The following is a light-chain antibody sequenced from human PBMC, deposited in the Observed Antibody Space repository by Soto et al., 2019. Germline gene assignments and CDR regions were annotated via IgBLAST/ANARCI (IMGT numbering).Light chain of an antibody. CDR1: QTISND. Sequence: DIQLTQSPSSLSASVGDRVTMTCRASQTISNDLNWYQQKPGNAPKLLINGASSLRSGVPSRFSGSVSGTDFSLTISSLQPEDFATYYCQQSYSAPLTFGGGTKVEIK. V-gene: IGKV1-39*01. CDR3: QQSYSAPLT. CDR2: GAS. J-gene: IGKJ4*01.